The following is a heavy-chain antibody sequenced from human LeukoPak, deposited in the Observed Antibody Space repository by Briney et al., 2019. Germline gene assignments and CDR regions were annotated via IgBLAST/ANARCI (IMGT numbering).Heavy chain of an antibody. CDR3: AAGGYYPSPVLRPGPGPMLV. V-gene: IGHV4-39*07. J-gene: IGHJ3*01. Sequence: KSSETLSLTCTVSGGSISSSSYYWGWIRQPPGKGLEWIASIYYSGSTYYNLSLKSRFTISVETSKNQFSLKMSSVTAADTVVYYCAAGGYYPSPVLRPGPGPMLVWGQGTMVTVSS. CDR1: GGSISSSSYY. CDR2: IYYSGST. D-gene: IGHD3-22*01.